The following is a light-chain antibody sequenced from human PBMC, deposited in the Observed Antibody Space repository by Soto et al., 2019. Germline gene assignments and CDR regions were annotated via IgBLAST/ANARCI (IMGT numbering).Light chain of an antibody. CDR1: RSVDSH. V-gene: IGKV3-20*01. Sequence: EVVLTQAPATLSFSPGETATLSCRANRSVDSHLAWYQHKPGQAPRLLIYGASSRATGIPDRFSGSGSGTDFTPTISRLEPEDFAVYYCQQYGSSPLITFGQGTRLEIK. CDR2: GAS. J-gene: IGKJ5*01. CDR3: QQYGSSPLIT.